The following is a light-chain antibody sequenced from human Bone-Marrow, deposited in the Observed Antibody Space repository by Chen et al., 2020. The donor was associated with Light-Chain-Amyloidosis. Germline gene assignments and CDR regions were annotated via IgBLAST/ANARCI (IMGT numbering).Light chain of an antibody. CDR2: EVT. Sequence: QSALTQPASVSGSPGQSITISCTRTSSDVGGDNHVSWYQQHPDKAPKLMIYEVTNRPSWVPDRFSVSKSDNTASLTISGLQTEDEADYFCSSYTITNTLVFGSGTRVTVL. J-gene: IGLJ1*01. CDR1: SSDVGGDNH. V-gene: IGLV2-14*01. CDR3: SSYTITNTLV.